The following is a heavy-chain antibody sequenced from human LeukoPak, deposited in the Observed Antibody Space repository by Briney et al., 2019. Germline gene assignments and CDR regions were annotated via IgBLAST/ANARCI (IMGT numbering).Heavy chain of an antibody. V-gene: IGHV1-18*04. J-gene: IGHJ5*02. Sequence: GASVKVCCKASGYTFTSYGISWVRQAPGQGLEWKGWISAYNGNTNDAQKLQGRVTMTTDTSTSTAYMELRSLRSDDTAVYYCARVLTTVDYNWFDPWGQGTLVTVSS. CDR2: ISAYNGNT. CDR1: GYTFTSYG. D-gene: IGHD4-23*01. CDR3: ARVLTTVDYNWFDP.